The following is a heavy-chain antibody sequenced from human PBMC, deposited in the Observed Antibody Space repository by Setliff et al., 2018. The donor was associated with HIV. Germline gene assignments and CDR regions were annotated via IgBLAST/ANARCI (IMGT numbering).Heavy chain of an antibody. CDR2: ISGRDGRT. Sequence: GGSLRLSCAASGFTFSSYWMHWVRQAPGKGLEWVSTISGRDGRTYYADSVKGRFTISRDSSKNTLYLQMNSLRPEDTALYYCAKDRLLDGSSWYYLDYWGQGTLVTVSS. CDR1: GFTFSSYW. V-gene: IGHV3-23*01. D-gene: IGHD6-13*01. J-gene: IGHJ4*02. CDR3: AKDRLLDGSSWYYLDY.